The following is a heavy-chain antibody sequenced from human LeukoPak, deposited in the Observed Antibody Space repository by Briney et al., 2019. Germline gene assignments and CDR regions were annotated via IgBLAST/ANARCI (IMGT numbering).Heavy chain of an antibody. Sequence: GASVKVSCKASGYTFTGYYMHWVRQAPGQGLEWMGWINPNSGGTNYAQKFQGRVTMTRDTSISTAYMELSRLRSDDTAVYYCARDLRLGDNWNYGLDYWGQGTLVTVSS. CDR2: INPNSGGT. V-gene: IGHV1-2*02. D-gene: IGHD1-7*01. CDR1: GYTFTGYY. CDR3: ARDLRLGDNWNYGLDY. J-gene: IGHJ4*02.